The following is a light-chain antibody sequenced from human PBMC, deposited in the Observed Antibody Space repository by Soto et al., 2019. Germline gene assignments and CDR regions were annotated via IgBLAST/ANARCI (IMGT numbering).Light chain of an antibody. J-gene: IGKJ1*01. V-gene: IGKV3-20*01. CDR2: GAS. Sequence: EVVLTQSPGTLSSSPVERATLSCRASQSVTSNYLAWYQQKRGQAPRLLIWGASIRATDLPDRFSGGGSGTDFTLTISRLEAEDSAVYYCQQYGSSPGTFGQGTKVDIK. CDR3: QQYGSSPGT. CDR1: QSVTSNY.